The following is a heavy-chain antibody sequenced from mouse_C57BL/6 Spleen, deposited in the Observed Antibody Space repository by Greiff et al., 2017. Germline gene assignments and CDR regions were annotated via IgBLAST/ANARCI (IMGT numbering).Heavy chain of an antibody. Sequence: QVQLQQSGAELVKPGASVKISCKASGYAFSSYWMNWVKQRPGKGLEWIGQIYPGDGDTNYNGKFKGKDTLTADKSSSTAYMQLSSLTSEDSAVYFCARDFGDGKYYFDYWGQGTTLTVSS. J-gene: IGHJ2*01. CDR3: ARDFGDGKYYFDY. CDR2: IYPGDGDT. V-gene: IGHV1-80*01. CDR1: GYAFSSYW. D-gene: IGHD3-1*01.